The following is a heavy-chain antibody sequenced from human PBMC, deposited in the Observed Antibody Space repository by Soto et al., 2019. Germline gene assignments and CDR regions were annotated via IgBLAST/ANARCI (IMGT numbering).Heavy chain of an antibody. V-gene: IGHV4-34*01. CDR1: GGSFSGYY. Sequence: SETLSLTCAVYGGSFSGYYWSWIRQPPGKGLEWIGEINHSGSTNYNPSLKSRVTISVDTSKNQFSLKLSSVTAADTAVYYCARSYSSVWNLFWGYFDYWGQGTLVTVSS. J-gene: IGHJ4*02. CDR2: INHSGST. D-gene: IGHD6-19*01. CDR3: ARSYSSVWNLFWGYFDY.